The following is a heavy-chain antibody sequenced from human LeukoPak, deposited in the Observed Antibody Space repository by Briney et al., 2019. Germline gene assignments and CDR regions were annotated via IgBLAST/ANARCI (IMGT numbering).Heavy chain of an antibody. D-gene: IGHD2-15*01. Sequence: TGGSLRLPCAASGFTFSSHSMNWVRQAPGKGLEWVSYVSGSSSTIYYADSVKGRFAISRDNAKTSLYLQMNSLRDEDTAVYYCARGYCSGGTCSYGMDVWGQGTTVTVSS. CDR3: ARGYCSGGTCSYGMDV. CDR2: VSGSSSTI. J-gene: IGHJ6*02. V-gene: IGHV3-48*02. CDR1: GFTFSSHS.